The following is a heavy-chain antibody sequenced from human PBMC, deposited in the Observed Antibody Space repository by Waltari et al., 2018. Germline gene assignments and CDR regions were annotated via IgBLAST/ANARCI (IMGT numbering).Heavy chain of an antibody. Sequence: QVQLQESGPGLVKPSQTLSLTCTVSGGSISSGGYYWSWIRPHPGKGLEWIGYIYYSGSTYYNPSLKSRVTISVDTSKNQFSLKLSSVTAADTAVYYCARVPGMVRGVYYYYMDVWGKGTTVTVSS. CDR2: IYYSGST. V-gene: IGHV4-31*03. CDR1: GGSISSGGYY. D-gene: IGHD3-10*01. J-gene: IGHJ6*03. CDR3: ARVPGMVRGVYYYYMDV.